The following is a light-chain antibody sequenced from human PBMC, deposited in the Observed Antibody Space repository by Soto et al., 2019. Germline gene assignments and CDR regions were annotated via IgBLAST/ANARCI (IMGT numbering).Light chain of an antibody. CDR2: DTS. J-gene: IGLJ2*01. V-gene: IGLV7-46*01. Sequence: QAVVTQEPSLTASPGGTVTLTCGSSTGAVTSGHYPYWFQQKPGQAPRTLIYDTSNKHSWTPARFSGSLLGGKAALTLSGAQPEDEAEYYCLLSYSGARPYVVFGGGTKLTVL. CDR1: TGAVTSGHY. CDR3: LLSYSGARPYVV.